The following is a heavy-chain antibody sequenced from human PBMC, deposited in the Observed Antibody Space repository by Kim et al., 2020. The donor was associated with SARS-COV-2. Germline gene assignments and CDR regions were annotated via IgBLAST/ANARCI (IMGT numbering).Heavy chain of an antibody. D-gene: IGHD4-17*01. CDR2: IYYSGST. CDR1: GGSISSYY. Sequence: SETLSLTCTVSGGSISSYYWSWIRQPPGKGLEWIGYIYYSGSTNYNPSLKSRVTISVDTSKNQFSLKLSSVTAADTAVYYCARDGGPVMTTVTTPHYYYYGMDVWGQGTTVTVSS. J-gene: IGHJ6*02. V-gene: IGHV4-59*01. CDR3: ARDGGPVMTTVTTPHYYYYGMDV.